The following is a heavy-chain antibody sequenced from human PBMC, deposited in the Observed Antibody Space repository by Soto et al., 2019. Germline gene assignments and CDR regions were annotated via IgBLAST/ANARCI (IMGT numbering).Heavy chain of an antibody. CDR1: GGSISSSSYY. J-gene: IGHJ5*02. V-gene: IGHV4-39*01. CDR3: APSTIITGTTHWFDP. D-gene: IGHD1-7*01. CDR2: IYYSGST. Sequence: QLQLQESGPGLVKPSETLSLTCTVSGGSISSSSYYWGWIRQPPGKGLEWIGSIYYSGSTYYNPSLKSRVTISVDTPKNQFSLKLSSVTAADTAVYYCAPSTIITGTTHWFDPWGQGTLVTVSS.